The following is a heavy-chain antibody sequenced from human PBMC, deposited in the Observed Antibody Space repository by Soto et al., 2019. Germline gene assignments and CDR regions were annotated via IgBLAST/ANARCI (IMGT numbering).Heavy chain of an antibody. CDR1: GFTFSSYW. J-gene: IGHJ6*02. V-gene: IGHV3-7*01. CDR3: ARDPVLLPAAGYYYYYGMDV. D-gene: IGHD2-2*01. Sequence: VGSLRLSCAASGFTFSSYWMSWVRQAPGKGLEWVANIKQDGSEKYYVDSVKGRFTISRDNAKNSLYLQMNSLRAEDTAVYYCARDPVLLPAAGYYYYYGMDVWGQGTTVTVSS. CDR2: IKQDGSEK.